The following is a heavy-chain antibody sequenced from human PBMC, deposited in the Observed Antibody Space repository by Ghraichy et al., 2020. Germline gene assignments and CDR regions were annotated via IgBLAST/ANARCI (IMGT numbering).Heavy chain of an antibody. Sequence: GSLSLTCTVSGGSISSYYWSWIRQPAGKGLEWIGRIYTSGSTNYNPSLKSRVTMSVDTSKNQFSLKLSSVTAADTAVYYCAREVYYDFWSGFDYWGQGTLVTVSS. CDR1: GGSISSYY. V-gene: IGHV4-4*07. CDR2: IYTSGST. CDR3: AREVYYDFWSGFDY. J-gene: IGHJ4*02. D-gene: IGHD3-3*01.